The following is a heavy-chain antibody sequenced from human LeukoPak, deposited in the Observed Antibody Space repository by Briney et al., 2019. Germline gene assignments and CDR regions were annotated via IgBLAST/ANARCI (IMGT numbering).Heavy chain of an antibody. J-gene: IGHJ4*02. CDR1: GYSFTNYW. Sequence: GESLKISCKGSGYSFTNYWIGWVRQMPGKGLEWMGIIYPGDSDTRYSPSFQGQVTISADKSISTAYLQWSSLKASDTAMYYCARLPRIRYDSSGYWLDYWGQGTLVTVSS. D-gene: IGHD3-22*01. CDR2: IYPGDSDT. V-gene: IGHV5-51*01. CDR3: ARLPRIRYDSSGYWLDY.